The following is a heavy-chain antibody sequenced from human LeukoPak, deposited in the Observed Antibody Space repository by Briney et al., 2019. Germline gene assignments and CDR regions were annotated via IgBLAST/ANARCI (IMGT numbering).Heavy chain of an antibody. CDR3: ASTGITMIVVAPDY. Sequence: PGGSLRLSCSASGFTFSSYAMSWVPQAPGKGLEWVSAISGSGGSTYYADSVKGRFTISRDNSKHTLYLQMNSLRAEDTAVYYCASTGITMIVVAPDYWGQGTLVTVSS. CDR1: GFTFSSYA. CDR2: ISGSGGST. J-gene: IGHJ4*02. D-gene: IGHD3-22*01. V-gene: IGHV3-23*01.